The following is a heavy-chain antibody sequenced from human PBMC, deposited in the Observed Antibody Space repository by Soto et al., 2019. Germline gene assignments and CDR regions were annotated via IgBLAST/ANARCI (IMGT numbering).Heavy chain of an antibody. Sequence: QVQLQESGPGLVKPSQTLSLTCTVSGGSISSGGYYWSWIRQHPGKGLEWIGYIYYSGSTYYNPSLKSRVTISGDTSKNQFSLKLSSVTAADTAVYYCARDRSRGSGTGDYYYGMDVWGQGTTVTVSS. CDR2: IYYSGST. CDR3: ARDRSRGSGTGDYYYGMDV. J-gene: IGHJ6*02. CDR1: GGSISSGGYY. D-gene: IGHD6-25*01. V-gene: IGHV4-31*03.